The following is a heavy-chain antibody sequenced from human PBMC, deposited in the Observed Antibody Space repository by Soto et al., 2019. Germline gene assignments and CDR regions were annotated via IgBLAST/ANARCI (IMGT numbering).Heavy chain of an antibody. CDR1: GYTFTSYA. Sequence: ASVKVSCKASGYTFTSYAMHWVLQAPGQRLEWMGWINAGNGNTKYSQKFQGRVTITRDTSASTAYMELSSLRSEDTAVYYCARVYYDSSGLDYWGQGTLVTVSS. J-gene: IGHJ4*02. CDR3: ARVYYDSSGLDY. V-gene: IGHV1-3*01. D-gene: IGHD3-22*01. CDR2: INAGNGNT.